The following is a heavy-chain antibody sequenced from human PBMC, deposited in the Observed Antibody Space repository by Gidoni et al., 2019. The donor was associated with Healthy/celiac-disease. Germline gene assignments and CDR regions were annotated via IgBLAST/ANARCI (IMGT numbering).Heavy chain of an antibody. CDR3: AKGRVEDYYYYMDV. V-gene: IGHV3-9*01. CDR1: GFTFDDYA. Sequence: EVQLVESGGGLVQPGRSLRLSCAASGFTFDDYAMHWVRQAPGKCLEWVSGISWNSGSIGYADSVKVRFSISIANANNSLYLQMNSLRAEDTALYYCAKGRVEDYYYYMDVWGKGTTVTVSS. CDR2: ISWNSGSI. J-gene: IGHJ6*03. D-gene: IGHD3-10*01.